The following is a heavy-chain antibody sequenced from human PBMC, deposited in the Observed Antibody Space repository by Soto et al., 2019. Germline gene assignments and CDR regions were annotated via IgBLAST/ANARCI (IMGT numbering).Heavy chain of an antibody. V-gene: IGHV4-39*01. CDR2: IYYTGNT. D-gene: IGHD2-15*01. CDR3: ASEVSSTDGMDV. Sequence: SETLSLTCTVSGDSSVSSSSYYWGWIRQPPGKGLEWIGSIYYTGNTFYSPSFRSRLTISVDTSKSQFSLKLRSVAAADTATYYCASEVSSTDGMDVWGQGTTVTVS. CDR1: GDSSVSSSSYY. J-gene: IGHJ6*02.